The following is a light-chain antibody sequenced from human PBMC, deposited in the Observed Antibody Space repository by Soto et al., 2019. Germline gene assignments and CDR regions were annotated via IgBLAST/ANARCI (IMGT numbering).Light chain of an antibody. V-gene: IGKV1-39*01. CDR2: GAS. CDR1: QSIRGS. CDR3: QQSYRTPT. J-gene: IGKJ5*01. Sequence: DIQMAQSPSGLGASVRDRVAITCRASQSIRGSSNWYKQKPGKAPKLLIYGASTLQSGVPSSLSGSASGTDYTLTISSMQPEDSATYYCQQSYRTPTFGQGTRLEIK.